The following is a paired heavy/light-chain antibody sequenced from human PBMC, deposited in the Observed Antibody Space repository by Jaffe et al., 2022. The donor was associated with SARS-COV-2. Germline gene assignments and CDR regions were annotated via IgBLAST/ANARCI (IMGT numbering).Heavy chain of an antibody. D-gene: IGHD3-22*01. J-gene: IGHJ4*02. CDR2: ISGGSNTI. V-gene: IGHV3-48*01. CDR1: GFTFSTYS. CDR3: ASLSSASRLDY. Sequence: EVQLVESGGGLVQPGGSLRLSCAASGFTFSTYSMNWVRQAPGKGLEWVSYISGGSNTIYYADSVKGRFTTSRDNAKNSLYLQMNSLRAEDSAVYYCASLSSASRLDYWGQGTLVTVSS.
Light chain of an antibody. J-gene: IGLJ3*02. CDR2: SNN. Sequence: QSVLTQPPSASGTPGQRVTISCSGSSSNIGSNTVNWYQQLPGTTPKLLIYSNNQRPSGVPDRFSGSKSGTSASLAISGLQSEDEADYYCAAWDDSPNASWVFGGGTKLTVL. CDR1: SSNIGSNT. CDR3: AAWDDSPNASWV. V-gene: IGLV1-44*01.